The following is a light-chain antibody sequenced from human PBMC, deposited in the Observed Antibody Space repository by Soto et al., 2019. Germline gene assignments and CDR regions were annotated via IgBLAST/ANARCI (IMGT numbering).Light chain of an antibody. CDR1: GSDVGAYNY. CDR2: EVT. J-gene: IGLJ3*02. V-gene: IGLV2-8*01. Sequence: QSVLTQPPSASGSPGQSVTISCTGTGSDVGAYNYVSWYQQYPGKAPKLIIYEVTKRPSGVPDRISGSKSGNTASLTISGLQTEDEADYYCSSYAGSPWLFGGGTKLTVL. CDR3: SSYAGSPWL.